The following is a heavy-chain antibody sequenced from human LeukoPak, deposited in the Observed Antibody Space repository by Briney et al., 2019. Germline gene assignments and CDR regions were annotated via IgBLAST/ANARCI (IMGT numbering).Heavy chain of an antibody. Sequence: GGSLRLSCAASGFTFSSYSMNWVRQAPGKGLEWVSYISSSSSTIYYADSVKGRFTISRDNAKNSLYLQMNSLRAEDTAVYYCARSCSSTTCYSYYYYYMDVWGKGTTATVSS. D-gene: IGHD2-2*01. CDR1: GFTFSSYS. J-gene: IGHJ6*03. V-gene: IGHV3-48*01. CDR3: ARSCSSTTCYSYYYYYMDV. CDR2: ISSSSSTI.